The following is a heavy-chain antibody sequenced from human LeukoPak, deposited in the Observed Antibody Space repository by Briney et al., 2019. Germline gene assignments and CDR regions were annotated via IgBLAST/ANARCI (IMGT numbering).Heavy chain of an antibody. CDR3: ARRMATVTDAFDI. J-gene: IGHJ3*02. Sequence: PSQTLSLTWNVSGHSLTSHFWSWIRQTPGKWLEWIGYVFHSGTTNYSPSLKSRVTISLDTSKKQFYLRLASVTAADTAVYYCARRMATVTDAFDIWGRGTMVSVSS. D-gene: IGHD5-24*01. CDR1: GHSLTSHF. CDR2: VFHSGTT. V-gene: IGHV4-59*08.